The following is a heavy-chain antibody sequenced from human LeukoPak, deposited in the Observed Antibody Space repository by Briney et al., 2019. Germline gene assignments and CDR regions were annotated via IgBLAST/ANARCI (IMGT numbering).Heavy chain of an antibody. D-gene: IGHD5-18*01. CDR1: GGSFSGYY. V-gene: IGHV4-34*01. CDR3: ARDMGYSYGSFDY. J-gene: IGHJ4*02. Sequence: SETLSLTCAVYGGSFSGYYWRWIRQPPGKGLEWIGEINHSGSTNYNPSLKSRVTISVDTSKNQFSLKLSSVTAADTAVYYCARDMGYSYGSFDYWGQGTLVTVSS. CDR2: INHSGST.